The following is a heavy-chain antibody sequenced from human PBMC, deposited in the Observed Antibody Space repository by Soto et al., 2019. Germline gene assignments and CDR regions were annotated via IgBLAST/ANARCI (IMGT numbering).Heavy chain of an antibody. CDR3: VRDLMGSGGHFDY. D-gene: IGHD2-15*01. CDR1: GFIFSSFG. V-gene: IGHV3-33*01. J-gene: IGHJ4*02. CDR2: IWYDGSNT. Sequence: GGSLRLSCAASGFIFSSFGMHWVRQAPGKGLEWVAHIWYDGSNTYYADSVKGRFTISRDNSRNTLYLQMNSLRAEDTAVYHCVRDLMGSGGHFDYWGQGTPVTVSS.